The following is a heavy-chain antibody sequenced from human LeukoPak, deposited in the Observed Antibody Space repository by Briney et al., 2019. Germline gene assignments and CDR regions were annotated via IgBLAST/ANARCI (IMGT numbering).Heavy chain of an antibody. J-gene: IGHJ4*02. CDR2: ISWNSTTI. V-gene: IGHV3-9*01. Sequence: PGRSLRLSCAASGFSFDDYAMQWVRQAPAKGLEWVSDISWNSTTIAYADSVKGRFTMSRDNAKNLVFLQMNTVRAEDTAVYYCARDATRGGDFDYWGQGTLVTVSS. D-gene: IGHD3-16*01. CDR1: GFSFDDYA. CDR3: ARDATRGGDFDY.